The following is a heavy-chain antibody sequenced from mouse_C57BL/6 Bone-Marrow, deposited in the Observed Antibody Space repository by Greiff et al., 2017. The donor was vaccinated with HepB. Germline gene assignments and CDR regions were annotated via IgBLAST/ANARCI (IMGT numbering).Heavy chain of an antibody. D-gene: IGHD1-1*01. CDR1: GYSITSGYY. CDR2: ISYDGSN. V-gene: IGHV3-6*01. J-gene: IGHJ3*01. Sequence: VQLKESGPGLVKPSQSLSLTCSVTGYSITSGYYWNWIRQFPGNKLEWMGYISYDGSNNYNPSLKNRISITRDTSKNQFFLKLNSVTTEDTATYYCARDYYGSAGRFAYWGQGTLVTVSA. CDR3: ARDYYGSAGRFAY.